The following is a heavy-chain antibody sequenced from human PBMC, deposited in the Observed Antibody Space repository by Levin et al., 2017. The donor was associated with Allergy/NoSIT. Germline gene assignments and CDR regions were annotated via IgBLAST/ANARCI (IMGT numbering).Heavy chain of an antibody. J-gene: IGHJ4*02. D-gene: IGHD3-16*01. Sequence: AGGSLRLSCAASGFTFDDYAMHWVRQAPGKGLEWVSGISWNSGSIGYADSVKGRFTISRDNAKNSLYLQMNSLRAEDTALYYCAKGTDYDYIWGSFDYWGQGTLVTVSS. V-gene: IGHV3-9*01. CDR2: ISWNSGSI. CDR3: AKGTDYDYIWGSFDY. CDR1: GFTFDDYA.